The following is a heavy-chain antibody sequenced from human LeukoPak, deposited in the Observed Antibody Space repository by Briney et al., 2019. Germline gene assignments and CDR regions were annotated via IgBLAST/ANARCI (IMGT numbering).Heavy chain of an antibody. V-gene: IGHV3-23*01. Sequence: GGSLRLSCTASGFNFSRYAMSWVRQAPGKGLEWVSGIIDSGDTTYHANSVKGRFTISRDNSKNTLYLQMNSLRAEDTAVYYCAKLGGHRVYTSYVHVWGKGSTVAVSS. D-gene: IGHD3-16*01. CDR1: GFNFSRYA. CDR3: AKLGGHRVYTSYVHV. CDR2: IIDSGDTT. J-gene: IGHJ6*04.